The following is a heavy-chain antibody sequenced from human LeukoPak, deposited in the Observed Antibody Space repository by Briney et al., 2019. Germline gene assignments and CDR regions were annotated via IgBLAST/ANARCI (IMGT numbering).Heavy chain of an antibody. CDR3: ARMSXDILTGYRDYYYYXMXV. J-gene: IGHJ6*03. CDR2: IIPIFGTA. V-gene: IGHV1-69*01. CDR1: GGTFSSYA. D-gene: IGHD3-9*01. Sequence: SVKVSCKASGGTFSSYAISWVRQAPGQGLEWMGGIIPIFGTANYAQKFQGRVTITADESTSTAYMELSSLRSEDTAVYYCARMSXDILTGYRDYYYYXMXVXGKGXTXXXS.